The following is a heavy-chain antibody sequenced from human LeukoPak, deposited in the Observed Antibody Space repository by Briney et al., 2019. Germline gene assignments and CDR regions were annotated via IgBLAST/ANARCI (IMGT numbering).Heavy chain of an antibody. D-gene: IGHD3-22*01. Sequence: GGSLRLSCAASGFTFSSNYMSWVRQVPGKGLEWVSVIYSGGSTYYADSVKGRFTISRDNSKNTLYLQMNSLRAEDTAVYYCAREARNYYDSSGYYQFDFWGQGTLVTVSS. CDR1: GFTFSSNY. V-gene: IGHV3-53*01. CDR3: AREARNYYDSSGYYQFDF. J-gene: IGHJ4*02. CDR2: IYSGGST.